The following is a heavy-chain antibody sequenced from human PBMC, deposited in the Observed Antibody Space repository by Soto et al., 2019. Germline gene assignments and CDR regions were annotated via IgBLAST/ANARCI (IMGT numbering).Heavy chain of an antibody. CDR3: SRGASNGYSYGPADY. Sequence: GGSLRLSCTASGFTFGDYAMRWFRQAPGKGLEWVGFIRSEAYGGTTEYAASVKGRFTISRDDSKSIAYLQMNSLKTEDTAVYYCSRGASNGYSYGPADYWGQGTLVTVSS. V-gene: IGHV3-49*03. J-gene: IGHJ4*02. CDR2: IRSEAYGGTT. CDR1: GFTFGDYA. D-gene: IGHD5-18*01.